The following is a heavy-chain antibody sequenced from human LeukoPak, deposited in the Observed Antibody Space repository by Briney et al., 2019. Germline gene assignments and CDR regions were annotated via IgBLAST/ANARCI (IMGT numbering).Heavy chain of an antibody. V-gene: IGHV3-66*01. CDR2: IYRGGPT. Sequence: PGGSLRLSCAASGLTVSSNYMSWVRQAPGKGLEWVSVIYRGGPTYYADSVKGRFTISRDNSKNTLYLQMNSLGDEDTAVYYCARDSYVDSEAVRWFDPWGQGTLVTVSS. CDR1: GLTVSSNY. J-gene: IGHJ5*02. D-gene: IGHD4-17*01. CDR3: ARDSYVDSEAVRWFDP.